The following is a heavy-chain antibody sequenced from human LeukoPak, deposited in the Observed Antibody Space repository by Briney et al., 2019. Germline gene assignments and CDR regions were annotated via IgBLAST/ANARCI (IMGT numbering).Heavy chain of an antibody. Sequence: SETLSLTCTVSGGSISSGGYYWSWIRQHPGRGLEWIGYMYYSGSTYYNPSLKSRVTISVDTSKNQFSLKLSSVTAADTAVYYCARDHHYGSGSYYTAWFDPWGQGTLVTVSS. CDR1: GGSISSGGYY. J-gene: IGHJ5*02. CDR2: MYYSGST. CDR3: ARDHHYGSGSYYTAWFDP. V-gene: IGHV4-31*03. D-gene: IGHD3-10*01.